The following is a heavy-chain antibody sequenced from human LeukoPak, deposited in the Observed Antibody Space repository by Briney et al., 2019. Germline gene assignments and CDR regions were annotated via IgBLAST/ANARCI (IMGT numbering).Heavy chain of an antibody. CDR1: GGSISSSSFY. Sequence: SETLSLTCTVSGGSISSSSFYWGWIRQTPGKGLEWIGSVYYSGSIYYNPSLESRVTLSADTSKNRFSLRLSSVTAADTAVYYCLRQLSYDAICGIYHCYFDNWRQGTMVTVSS. V-gene: IGHV4-39*01. CDR2: VYYSGSI. CDR3: LRQLSYDAICGIYHCYFDN. D-gene: IGHD3-16*01. J-gene: IGHJ4*02.